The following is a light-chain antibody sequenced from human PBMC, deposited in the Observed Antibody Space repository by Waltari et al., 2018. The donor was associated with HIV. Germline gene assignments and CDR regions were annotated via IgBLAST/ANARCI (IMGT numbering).Light chain of an antibody. CDR3: CSYAGTYTYV. Sequence: QSALTQPRSVSGSPGQSVTISCTGTASDIGYFDYVYWYQQYPGKAPKVIIYEVFHPPSGVPDRFTASKSGITASLTISGLQDEDEADYYCCSYAGTYTYVFGSGTTVTVL. J-gene: IGLJ1*01. CDR1: ASDIGYFDY. V-gene: IGLV2-11*01. CDR2: EVF.